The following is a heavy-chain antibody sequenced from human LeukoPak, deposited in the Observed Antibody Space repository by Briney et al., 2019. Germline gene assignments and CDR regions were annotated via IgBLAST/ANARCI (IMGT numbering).Heavy chain of an antibody. Sequence: ASVKVSCKASGYTFTSYYIHLLRQAPGQGLEWMGIINPTGGSTIYAQRFQGRVTMTRDKSTSSVYMDLSTLTSEDTAVYYCARAEWSLGGHDAFDIWGQGTMVTVSS. CDR2: INPTGGST. J-gene: IGHJ3*02. CDR1: GYTFTSYY. D-gene: IGHD3-3*01. CDR3: ARAEWSLGGHDAFDI. V-gene: IGHV1-46*01.